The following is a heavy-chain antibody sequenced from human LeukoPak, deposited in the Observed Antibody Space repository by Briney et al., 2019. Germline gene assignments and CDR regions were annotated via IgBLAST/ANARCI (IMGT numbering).Heavy chain of an antibody. CDR1: GFTFSSYD. CDR2: IGTAGDT. Sequence: GGSLRLSCAASGFTFSSYDMHWVRQATGKGLEWVSAIGTAGDTYYPGSVKGRFTISRENAKNSLYLQMNSLRAEDTAVYYRARGGNSSSWYNFDYWGQGTLVTVSS. J-gene: IGHJ4*02. V-gene: IGHV3-13*01. D-gene: IGHD6-13*01. CDR3: ARGGNSSSWYNFDY.